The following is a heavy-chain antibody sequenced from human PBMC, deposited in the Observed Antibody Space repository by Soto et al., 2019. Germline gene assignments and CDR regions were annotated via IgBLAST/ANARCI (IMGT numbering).Heavy chain of an antibody. CDR2: IKSKTDGGTT. Sequence: GGSLRLSCAASGFTFSNAWMSWVRQAPGKGLEWVGRIKSKTDGGTTDYAAPVKGRFTISRDDSKNTLYLQMNSLKTEDTAVYYCTTEPLPLSNSYYYYYYMDVWGKGTTVTVSS. CDR3: TTEPLPLSNSYYYYYYMDV. J-gene: IGHJ6*03. D-gene: IGHD4-4*01. V-gene: IGHV3-15*01. CDR1: GFTFSNAW.